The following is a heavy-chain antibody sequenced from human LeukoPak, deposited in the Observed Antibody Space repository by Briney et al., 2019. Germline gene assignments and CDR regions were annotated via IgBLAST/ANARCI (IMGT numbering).Heavy chain of an antibody. D-gene: IGHD4-11*01. V-gene: IGHV1-2*02. CDR2: INPNSGGT. J-gene: IGHJ6*03. Sequence: ASVKVSCKASGYTFTGHYMHWVRQAPGQGLEWMGWINPNSGGTSYAQQFQGRVTLTRDTSISTAYMELSSLRSDDTAVYYCARDGMTTVTGRHYYYYMDVWGKGTTVTVSS. CDR3: ARDGMTTVTGRHYYYYMDV. CDR1: GYTFTGHY.